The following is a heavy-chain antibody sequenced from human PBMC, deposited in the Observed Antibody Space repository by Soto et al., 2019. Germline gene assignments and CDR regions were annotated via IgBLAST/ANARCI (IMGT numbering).Heavy chain of an antibody. CDR1: GGTFSSYA. V-gene: IGHV1-69*13. D-gene: IGHD6-13*01. Sequence: SVKVSCKASGGTFSSYAISWVRQAPGQGLEWMGGIIPIFGTANYAQKFQGRVTITADESTSTAYMELGSLRSEDTAVYYCARDRGDSSSWYGSKDYYYSKDLWGQRTTVTLSS. J-gene: IGHJ6*02. CDR3: ARDRGDSSSWYGSKDYYYSKDL. CDR2: IIPIFGTA.